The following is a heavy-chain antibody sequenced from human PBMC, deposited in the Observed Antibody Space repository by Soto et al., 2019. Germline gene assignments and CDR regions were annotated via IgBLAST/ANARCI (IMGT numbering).Heavy chain of an antibody. CDR1: GGSISSYY. CDR3: ARLICSGGSCAMDV. Sequence: SETLSLTCTVSGGSISSYYWSWIRQPPGKGLEWIGYIYYSGSTNYNPSLKSRVAISVDTSKNQFSLKLSSVTAADTAVYYCARLICSGGSCAMDVWGKGTSVTVSS. V-gene: IGHV4-59*01. CDR2: IYYSGST. D-gene: IGHD2-15*01. J-gene: IGHJ6*03.